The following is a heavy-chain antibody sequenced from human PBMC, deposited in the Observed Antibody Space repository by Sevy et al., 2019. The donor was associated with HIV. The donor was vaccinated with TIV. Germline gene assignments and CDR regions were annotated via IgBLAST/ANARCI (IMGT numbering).Heavy chain of an antibody. CDR2: IRSKAYGGTT. CDR3: SRCRVGYDYEGLGAYYYYGMDV. Sequence: GGSLRLSCTASGFTFGDYAMSWFRQAPGKGLEWVGFIRSKAYGGTTEYAVSVKGRITISREDSKRITYLQMNRLKTGATAVYYCSRCRVGYDYEGLGAYYYYGMDVWGQGTTVTVSS. D-gene: IGHD4-17*01. V-gene: IGHV3-49*03. CDR1: GFTFGDYA. J-gene: IGHJ6*01.